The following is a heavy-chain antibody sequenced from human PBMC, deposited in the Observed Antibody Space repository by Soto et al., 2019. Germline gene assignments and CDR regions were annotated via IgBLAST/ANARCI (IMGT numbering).Heavy chain of an antibody. Sequence: SETLSLTCAVSGGSTSSVDYSWSWIRQPPGKGREWFGYIYYSGSTYYNPSLKSRVTISVDTSKNQFSLKLSSMTAADTAVYYCARGAPGATTDYYDYGMHVWGQVTTVTVSS. V-gene: IGHV4-30-2*05. D-gene: IGHD1-26*01. CDR2: IYYSGST. CDR3: ARGAPGATTDYYDYGMHV. J-gene: IGHJ6*02. CDR1: GGSTSSVDYS.